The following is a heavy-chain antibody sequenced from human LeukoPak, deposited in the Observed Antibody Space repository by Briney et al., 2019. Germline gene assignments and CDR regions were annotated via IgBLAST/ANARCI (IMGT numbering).Heavy chain of an antibody. CDR2: ISYDGSNK. V-gene: IGHV3-30*03. CDR1: GFTFSSYG. J-gene: IGHJ4*02. D-gene: IGHD4-17*01. Sequence: PGRSLRLSCAASGFTFSSYGMHWVRQAPGKGLEWVAVISYDGSNKYYADSVKGRFTISRDNSKNTLYLQMNSLRAEDTAVYYCARGTVTTPGYWGQGTLVTVSS. CDR3: ARGTVTTPGY.